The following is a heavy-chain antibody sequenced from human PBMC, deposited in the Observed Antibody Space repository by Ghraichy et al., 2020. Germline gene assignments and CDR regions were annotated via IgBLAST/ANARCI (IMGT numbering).Heavy chain of an antibody. CDR1: GYTFTSYG. CDR3: ARDCSGWTCGRYYYYGMDV. CDR2: ISAYNGNT. Sequence: ASVKVSCKASGYTFTSYGISWVRQAPGQGLEWMGWISAYNGNTNYAQKLQGRVTMTTDTSTSTAYMELRSLRSDDTAVYYCARDCSGWTCGRYYYYGMDVWGQGTTVTVSS. D-gene: IGHD6-19*01. V-gene: IGHV1-18*01. J-gene: IGHJ6*02.